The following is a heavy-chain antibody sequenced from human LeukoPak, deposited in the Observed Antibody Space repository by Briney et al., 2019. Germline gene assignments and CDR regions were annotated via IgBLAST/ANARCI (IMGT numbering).Heavy chain of an antibody. J-gene: IGHJ4*02. CDR3: ATDDVTTGTKTALGY. V-gene: IGHV1-58*01. Sequence: SVKVSCKASGFTFTSSAVQWVRQARGQGLEWVGWIVVGSGNTNYAQKFQERVAINRDMSTSTAYMELSSLRSEDTAVYYCATDDVTTGTKTALGYWGQGTLVTVSS. CDR2: IVVGSGNT. CDR1: GFTFTSSA. D-gene: IGHD1-1*01.